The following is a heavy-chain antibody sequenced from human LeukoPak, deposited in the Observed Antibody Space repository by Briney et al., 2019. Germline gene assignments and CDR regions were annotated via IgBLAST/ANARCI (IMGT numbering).Heavy chain of an antibody. Sequence: SETLSLTCAVYGGSFSGYYWSWIRQPPGKGLEWIGEINYSGSTNYNPSLKSRVTISVDTSKNQFSLKLSSVTAADTAVYYCARDAYDFWSGVRDYWGQGTLVTVSS. V-gene: IGHV4-34*01. D-gene: IGHD3-3*01. CDR2: INYSGST. CDR1: GGSFSGYY. J-gene: IGHJ4*02. CDR3: ARDAYDFWSGVRDY.